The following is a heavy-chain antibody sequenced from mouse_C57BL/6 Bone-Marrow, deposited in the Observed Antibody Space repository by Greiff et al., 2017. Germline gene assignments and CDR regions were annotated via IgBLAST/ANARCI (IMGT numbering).Heavy chain of an antibody. J-gene: IGHJ3*01. CDR3: ARFENTTVVDRAWFAY. Sequence: VQLQQPGAELVKPGASVKLSCKASGYTFTSYWMHWVKQRPGQGLEWIGMIHPNSGSTNYNEKFKSKATLTVDKSSSTAYMQLSSLTSEDSAVYYCARFENTTVVDRAWFAYWGQGTLVTVSA. V-gene: IGHV1-64*01. CDR2: IHPNSGST. CDR1: GYTFTSYW. D-gene: IGHD1-1*01.